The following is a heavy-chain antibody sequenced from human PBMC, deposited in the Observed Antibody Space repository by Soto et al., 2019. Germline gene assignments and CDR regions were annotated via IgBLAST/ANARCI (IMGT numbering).Heavy chain of an antibody. CDR1: GFTLSSYA. J-gene: IGHJ4*02. Sequence: GGSLRLSCSASGFTLSSYAMHWVRQAPGKGLEYVSAISSNGGSTYYAGSVKGRFTISRDNSKNTLYLQMSSLRAEDTAVYYCVNSRGDGYNHPGYWGQGTLVTVSS. CDR3: VNSRGDGYNHPGY. D-gene: IGHD3-10*01. V-gene: IGHV3-64D*06. CDR2: ISSNGGST.